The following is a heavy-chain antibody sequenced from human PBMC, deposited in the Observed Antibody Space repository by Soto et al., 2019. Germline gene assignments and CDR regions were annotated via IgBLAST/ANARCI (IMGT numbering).Heavy chain of an antibody. D-gene: IGHD6-19*01. CDR1: GFTFSSYG. CDR2: IWDDGSNK. CDR3: ARDITFTAVAGSRVYYYGMDV. V-gene: IGHV3-33*01. Sequence: QVQLVESGGGVVQPGRSLRLSCAASGFTFSSYGMHWVRQAPGKGLEWVAVIWDDGSNKYYADSVKGRFTISRDNSKNTLYLQMNSLRAEDTAVYYCARDITFTAVAGSRVYYYGMDVWGQGTTVTVSS. J-gene: IGHJ6*02.